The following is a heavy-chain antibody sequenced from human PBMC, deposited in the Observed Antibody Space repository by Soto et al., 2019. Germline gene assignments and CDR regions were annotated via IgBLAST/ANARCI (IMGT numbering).Heavy chain of an antibody. CDR1: GGSLSSGGYT. Sequence: QVQLRESGPGLVKPSQTLSLTCSVSGGSLSSGGYTWNWIRQHPVKGLQWLGYIFYSGPTFYNPSLKIRLTISLDTSKHQFSLNLTSVTPADAAVYYCARGGAVAGFDYWGQGILVTVSS. D-gene: IGHD6-19*01. V-gene: IGHV4-31*03. CDR3: ARGGAVAGFDY. J-gene: IGHJ4*02. CDR2: IFYSGPT.